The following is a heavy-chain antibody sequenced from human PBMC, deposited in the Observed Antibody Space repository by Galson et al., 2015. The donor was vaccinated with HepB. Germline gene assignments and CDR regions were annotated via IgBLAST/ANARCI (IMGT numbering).Heavy chain of an antibody. D-gene: IGHD3-22*01. J-gene: IGHJ4*02. V-gene: IGHV3-23*01. CDR1: GFTFSSYA. CDR2: ISGSGGST. Sequence: SLRLSCAASGFTFSSYAMSWVRQAPGKGLEWVSAISGSGGSTYYADSVKGRFTISRDNSKNTLYLQMNSLRAEDTAVYYCAKDFYDSSGYFPLGDYWGQGTLVTVSS. CDR3: AKDFYDSSGYFPLGDY.